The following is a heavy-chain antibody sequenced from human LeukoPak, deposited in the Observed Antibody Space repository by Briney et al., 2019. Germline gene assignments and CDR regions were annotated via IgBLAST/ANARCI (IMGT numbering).Heavy chain of an antibody. V-gene: IGHV3-23*01. CDR1: GFTFSSYA. Sequence: PGGSLRLSCAASGFTFSSYAMSWVRQAPGKGLEWVSAISGGGGSTYYADSVKGRFTISRDNSKNTLYLQMNSLRAEDTAVYYCARGLSSGWSSYWGQGTLVTVSS. CDR3: ARGLSSGWSSY. D-gene: IGHD6-19*01. CDR2: ISGGGGST. J-gene: IGHJ4*02.